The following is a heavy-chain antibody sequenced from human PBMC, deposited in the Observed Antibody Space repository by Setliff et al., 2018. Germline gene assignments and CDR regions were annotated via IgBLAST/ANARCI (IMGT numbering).Heavy chain of an antibody. CDR1: GFTFSSYA. V-gene: IGHV3-23*01. CDR2: ISGSGGST. J-gene: IGHJ6*02. CDR3: AKFISYYYYGMDG. Sequence: GGSLRLSCAASGFTFSSYAMSWVRQAPGKGLEWVSAISGSGGSTYYADSVKGRFTISRDNAKNSLYLQMNSLSGDDTAVYYCAKFISYYYYGMDGWGQGTTVTVSS.